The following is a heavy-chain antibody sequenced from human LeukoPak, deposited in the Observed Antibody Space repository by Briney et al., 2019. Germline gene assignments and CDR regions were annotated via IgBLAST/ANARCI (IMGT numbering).Heavy chain of an antibody. CDR3: ARTTEGYCRGRSCYSYYYYMDV. Sequence: SETLSLTCTVSGDSISSTNYYWGWIRQPPGKGLEWIGSIYYSGSTYYNPSLESRVTISVDTSKNQFSLKLSSVTAADTAVYYCARTTEGYCRGRSCYSYYYYMDVWGKGTTVTVSS. CDR1: GDSISSTNYY. CDR2: IYYSGST. J-gene: IGHJ6*03. D-gene: IGHD2-15*01. V-gene: IGHV4-39*01.